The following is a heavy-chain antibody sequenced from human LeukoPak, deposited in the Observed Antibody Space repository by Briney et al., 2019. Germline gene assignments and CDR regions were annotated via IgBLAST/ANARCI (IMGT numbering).Heavy chain of an antibody. CDR1: GYTFTSYY. CDR2: INPSGGST. Sequence: ASVKVSCKSSGYTFTSYYMHWVRQAPGQGLEWMGIINPSGGSTSYAQKFQGRVTMTRDMSTSTVYMELSSLRSEDTAVYYCARGVPGAYYYYYMDVWGKGTTVTVPS. D-gene: IGHD7-27*01. CDR3: ARGVPGAYYYYYMDV. J-gene: IGHJ6*03. V-gene: IGHV1-46*01.